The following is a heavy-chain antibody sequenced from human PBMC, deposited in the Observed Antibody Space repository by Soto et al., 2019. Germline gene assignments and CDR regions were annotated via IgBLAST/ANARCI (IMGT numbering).Heavy chain of an antibody. CDR2: ISGHNGST. CDR3: VRAVANVLLCLNWAPYYYFYTVS. CDR1: GYPFTSYG. D-gene: IGHD3-10*02. Sequence: GASVKVSCKASGYPFTSYGISWVRQAPGQGLEWMGWISGHNGSTNYPQKLQDRVTMTTDTSTSTAYMELRSLRSDDTAVYYCVRAVANVLLCLNWAPYYYFYTVSWGKGATITVSS. V-gene: IGHV1-18*01. J-gene: IGHJ6*04.